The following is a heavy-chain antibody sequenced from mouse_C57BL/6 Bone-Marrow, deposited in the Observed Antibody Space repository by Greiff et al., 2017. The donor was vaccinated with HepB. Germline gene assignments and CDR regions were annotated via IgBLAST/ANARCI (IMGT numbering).Heavy chain of an antibody. CDR2: IYPGSGST. D-gene: IGHD2-3*01. Sequence: QVQLQQSGAELVKPGASVKMSCKASGYTFTSYWITWVKQRPGQGLEWIGDIYPGSGSTNYNEKFKSKATLTVDTSSSTAYMQLSSLTSEDSAVYYCAREIYDGYYYYAMDYWGQGTSVTVSS. CDR3: AREIYDGYYYYAMDY. V-gene: IGHV1-55*01. CDR1: GYTFTSYW. J-gene: IGHJ4*01.